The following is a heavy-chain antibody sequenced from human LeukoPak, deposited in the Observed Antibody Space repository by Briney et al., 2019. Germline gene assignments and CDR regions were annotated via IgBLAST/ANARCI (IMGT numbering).Heavy chain of an antibody. CDR2: IKPDGSEK. Sequence: GGSLRLSCAASHFTFTTYWMSWLRQAPGKGLEWVANIKPDGSEKYYVDSVKGRFTISRDNAKNSLYLQMDSLRAEDTALYYCARDEHHLVQGYYFDYWGQGTLVTVSS. J-gene: IGHJ4*02. V-gene: IGHV3-7*01. D-gene: IGHD6-13*01. CDR3: ARDEHHLVQGYYFDY. CDR1: HFTFTTYW.